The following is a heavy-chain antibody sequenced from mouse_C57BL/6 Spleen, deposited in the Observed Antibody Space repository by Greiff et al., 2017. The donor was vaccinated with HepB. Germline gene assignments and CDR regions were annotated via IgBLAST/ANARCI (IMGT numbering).Heavy chain of an antibody. J-gene: IGHJ3*01. CDR2: IDPSDSYT. CDR1: GYTFTSYW. V-gene: IGHV1-50*01. CDR3: ARSDGGYGVAY. D-gene: IGHD2-13*01. Sequence: QVQLQQPGAELVKPGASVKLSCKASGYTFTSYWMQWVKQRPGQGLEWIGEIDPSDSYTNYNQKFKGKATLTVDTSSSTAYMQLSSLTSEDSAVYYCARSDGGYGVAYWGQGTLVTVSA.